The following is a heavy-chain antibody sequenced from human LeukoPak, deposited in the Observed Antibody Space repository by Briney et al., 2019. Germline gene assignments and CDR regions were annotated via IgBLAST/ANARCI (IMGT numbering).Heavy chain of an antibody. CDR3: AGGIAMVRGGDV. CDR2: IKQDGSEK. D-gene: IGHD3-10*01. V-gene: IGHV3-7*01. Sequence: GGSLRLSCASSGLTFSTYWMTWVRQAPGKGLEWVANIKQDGSEKNYVDSVKGRFTISRDNAKNSLYLQMNSLRVEDTAVYYCAGGIAMVRGGDVWGKGTTVTVSS. CDR1: GLTFSTYW. J-gene: IGHJ6*04.